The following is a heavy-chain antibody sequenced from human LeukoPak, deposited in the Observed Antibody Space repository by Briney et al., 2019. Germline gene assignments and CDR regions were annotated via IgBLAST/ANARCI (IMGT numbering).Heavy chain of an antibody. CDR2: IYHSGSA. Sequence: SETLSLTCAVSGGSISSSNWWNWVRQPPGKGLEWIGEIYHSGSANYNPSLRSRVTISLDKSENQFSLKLNSVTAADTAVYYCARKVRGVYNFDNWGQGALVTVSS. D-gene: IGHD3-10*01. CDR3: ARKVRGVYNFDN. V-gene: IGHV4-4*02. CDR1: GGSISSSNW. J-gene: IGHJ4*02.